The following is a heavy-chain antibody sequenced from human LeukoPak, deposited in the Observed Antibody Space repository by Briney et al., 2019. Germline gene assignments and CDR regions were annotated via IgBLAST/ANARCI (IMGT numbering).Heavy chain of an antibody. J-gene: IGHJ4*02. CDR2: IYPADSDT. D-gene: IGHD3-22*01. CDR1: GYRFTSYW. CDR3: ARLNYYDMEPYFFDY. Sequence: GESLKISCKGSGYRFTSYWIGWVRQVPGKGLEWMGIIYPADSDTRYSPSFQGQVTISADNSISTAYVQWSSLKASDTAMYYCARLNYYDMEPYFFDYWGQGTLVTVSS. V-gene: IGHV5-51*01.